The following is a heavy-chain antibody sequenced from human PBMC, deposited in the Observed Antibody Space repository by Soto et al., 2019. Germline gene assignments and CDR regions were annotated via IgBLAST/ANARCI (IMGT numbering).Heavy chain of an antibody. V-gene: IGHV1-69*04. J-gene: IGHJ5*02. CDR1: GYSFSSYG. CDR3: AGDPDSHYNDSQASSYP. Sequence: SVKVSCKASGYSFSSYGITWVRQAPGQGLEWMGRIIPIIGIINYAQKFQGRVTVSADKFTGTAYMELTGLRSDDTAVYYCAGDPDSHYNDSQASSYPWGQGTLVTVSS. CDR2: IIPIIGII. D-gene: IGHD4-4*01.